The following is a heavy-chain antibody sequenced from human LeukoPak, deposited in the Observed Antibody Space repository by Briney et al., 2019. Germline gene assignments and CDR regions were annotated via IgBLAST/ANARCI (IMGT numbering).Heavy chain of an antibody. CDR2: IYYSGST. V-gene: IGHV4-31*03. J-gene: IGHJ5*02. Sequence: PSETLSLTCTVSGGSISSGGYYWSWIRQRPGKGLEWIGYIYYSGSTYYNPSLKSRVTISVDTSKNQFSLKLSSVTAADTAVYYCARVRRITMIVDLWGQGTLVTVSS. D-gene: IGHD3-22*01. CDR3: ARVRRITMIVDL. CDR1: GGSISSGGYY.